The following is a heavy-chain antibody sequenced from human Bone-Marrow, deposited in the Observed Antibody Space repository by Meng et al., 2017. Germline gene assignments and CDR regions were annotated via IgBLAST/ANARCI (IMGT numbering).Heavy chain of an antibody. Sequence: GESLKISCVASGLSFTDAWMSWVRQAPGKGLEWVGRIKRNSDGGTIDYAAPVKGRFTISRDDSKNTLYLQMDSLMTEDTAVYFCATGAAAADHWGQGTLVTVSS. J-gene: IGHJ4*02. CDR3: ATGAAAADH. V-gene: IGHV3-15*01. CDR1: GLSFTDAW. D-gene: IGHD6-13*01. CDR2: IKRNSDGGTI.